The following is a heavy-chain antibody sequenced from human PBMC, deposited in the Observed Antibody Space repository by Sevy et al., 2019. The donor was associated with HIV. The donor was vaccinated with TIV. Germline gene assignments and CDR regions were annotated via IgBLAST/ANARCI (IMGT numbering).Heavy chain of an antibody. CDR2: IYYSGST. CDR3: AREGDWNFLGAFDI. D-gene: IGHD1-7*01. Sequence: SEILSLTCTVSGGSVSSGSYYWSWIRQPPGKGLEWIGYIYYSGSTNYNPSLMSRVTISVDTSKNQFSLKLSSVTAADTAVYYCAREGDWNFLGAFDIWGQGTMVTVSS. CDR1: GGSVSSGSYY. V-gene: IGHV4-61*01. J-gene: IGHJ3*02.